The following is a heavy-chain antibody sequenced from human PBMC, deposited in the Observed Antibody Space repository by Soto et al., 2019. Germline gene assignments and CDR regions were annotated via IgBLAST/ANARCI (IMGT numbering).Heavy chain of an antibody. D-gene: IGHD6-6*01. CDR2: ISAYNGNT. J-gene: IGHJ4*02. V-gene: IGHV1-18*01. CDR3: ARTQLVQVLEDY. Sequence: ASVKVSCKASGYTFTSYGISWVRQAPGQGLEWMGWISAYNGNTNYAQKLQGRVTMTTDTSTSTAYMELRSLRSDDAAVYYCARTQLVQVLEDYWGQGTLVTVSS. CDR1: GYTFTSYG.